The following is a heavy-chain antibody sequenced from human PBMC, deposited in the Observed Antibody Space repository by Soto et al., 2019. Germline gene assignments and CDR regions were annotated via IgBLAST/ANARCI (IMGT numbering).Heavy chain of an antibody. Sequence: GGSLRLSCAASGFTLSSYGMTWVRQAPGKGLEWVSTIVGSSGSTYYADSVKGRFTISRDNSKNTLFLQMNSLRAEDTAIYFCAKDVNYDMLAGYYYYWGQGTLVTVSS. V-gene: IGHV3-23*01. CDR2: IVGSSGST. D-gene: IGHD3-9*01. CDR1: GFTLSSYG. CDR3: AKDVNYDMLAGYYYY. J-gene: IGHJ4*02.